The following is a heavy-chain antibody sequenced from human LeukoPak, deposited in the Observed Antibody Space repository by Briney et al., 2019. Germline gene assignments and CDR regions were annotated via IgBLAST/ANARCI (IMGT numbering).Heavy chain of an antibody. Sequence: SETLSLTCTVSGGSISSYYWIWIRQPPGKGLEWIGYIYYSGYTNYHPSPKRRVTISLDTSKNQFSLKLSSVTAADTAVYYCARIVPYNYGYIDYWGQGTLVTVSS. CDR1: GGSISSYY. J-gene: IGHJ4*02. D-gene: IGHD3-10*01. V-gene: IGHV4-59*01. CDR3: ARIVPYNYGYIDY. CDR2: IYYSGYT.